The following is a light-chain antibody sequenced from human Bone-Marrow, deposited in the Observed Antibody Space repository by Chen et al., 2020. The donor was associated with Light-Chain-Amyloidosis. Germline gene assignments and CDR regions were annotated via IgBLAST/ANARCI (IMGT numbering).Light chain of an antibody. CDR1: SRDVGSYNL. CDR3: CSYAGSTTYIV. CDR2: DVT. Sequence: QSALTQPASVSGSPGQSINNSCTGTSRDVGSYNLVTWYQQHPGKAPTLMIFDVTKRPSGVSNRFSGSKSGNTASLTISGLQADDEADYYCCSYAGSTTYIVFGGGTKLTVL. J-gene: IGLJ2*01. V-gene: IGLV2-23*02.